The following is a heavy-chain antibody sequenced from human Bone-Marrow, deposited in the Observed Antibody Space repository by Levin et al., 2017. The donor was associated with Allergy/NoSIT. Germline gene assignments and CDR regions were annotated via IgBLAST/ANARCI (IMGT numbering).Heavy chain of an antibody. V-gene: IGHV3-30*09. CDR2: ISYDGTNK. Sequence: QPGGSLRLSCSVSGFTFGSDAMHWVRQAPGKGLEWVSVISYDGTNKYYADSVKGRFAISRDNTNNTLYLQMNSLRTEDTAVYYCARDPVSVVVVPPVQYVAFDLWGQGVLVTVSS. D-gene: IGHD2-2*01. CDR3: ARDPVSVVVVPPVQYVAFDL. J-gene: IGHJ4*02. CDR1: GFTFGSDA.